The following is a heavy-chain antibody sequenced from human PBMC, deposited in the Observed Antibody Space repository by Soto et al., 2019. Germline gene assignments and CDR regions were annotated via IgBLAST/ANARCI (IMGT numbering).Heavy chain of an antibody. CDR1: GGTFSTFG. CDR2: IIPFFGTA. V-gene: IGHV1-69*01. D-gene: IGHD3-16*01. Sequence: QVQLVQSGAEVKKTGSSVKVSCKTSGGTFSTFGISWVRQAPGQGLEWMGGIIPFFGTAEYSQKFEDRITITADESKNTVYMDLRSLTSEDTAIYYWAITAPMDAGDKYYYDFWCQGALSTVSS. J-gene: IGHJ4*02. CDR3: AITAPMDAGDKYYYDF.